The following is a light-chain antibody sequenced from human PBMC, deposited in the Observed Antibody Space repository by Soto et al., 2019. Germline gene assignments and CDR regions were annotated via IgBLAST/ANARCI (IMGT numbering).Light chain of an antibody. CDR1: SSDVGAYIY. V-gene: IGLV2-14*01. J-gene: IGLJ1*01. CDR2: EVT. CDR3: CSYSGSRTSSHV. Sequence: QSVLTQPASGSGSPGQSITISCTGTSSDVGAYIYVSWYQHHPGKAPKVMIYEVTNRPSGVSDRFSGSKSGNTASMTISGLQAEDEDDSYCCSYSGSRTSSHVFGNGTQGTV.